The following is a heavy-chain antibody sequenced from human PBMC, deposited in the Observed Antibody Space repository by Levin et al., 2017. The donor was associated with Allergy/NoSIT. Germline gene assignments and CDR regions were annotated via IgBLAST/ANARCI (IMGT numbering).Heavy chain of an antibody. CDR2: IYWDNDK. J-gene: IGHJ5*02. D-gene: IGHD5-12*01. Sequence: SGPTLVKPTQTLTLTCTCSGFSLTTSGVSVGWIRQPPGKALEWLALIYWDNDKRYSPSLKGRLTITKDTSRNEVVLTMTNMVPVDTGTYYCAHSRRNDEWIMRKSGWFDPWGQGPLVIVSS. V-gene: IGHV2-5*02. CDR3: AHSRRNDEWIMRKSGWFDP. CDR1: GFSLTTSGVS.